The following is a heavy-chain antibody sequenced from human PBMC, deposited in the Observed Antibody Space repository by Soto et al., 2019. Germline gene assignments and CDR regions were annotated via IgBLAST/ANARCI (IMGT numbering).Heavy chain of an antibody. V-gene: IGHV1-3*01. J-gene: IGHJ4*02. CDR3: ARVGELFGRGGTFDY. CDR2: INAGNGNT. D-gene: IGHD3-10*01. Sequence: QVQLVQSGAEVKKPGASVKVSCKASGYTFTSYAMHWVRQAPGQRLEWMGWINAGNGNTKYSQKFQGRVTITRDTSXITAYMELSSLRSEDTAVYYCARVGELFGRGGTFDYWGQGTLVTVSS. CDR1: GYTFTSYA.